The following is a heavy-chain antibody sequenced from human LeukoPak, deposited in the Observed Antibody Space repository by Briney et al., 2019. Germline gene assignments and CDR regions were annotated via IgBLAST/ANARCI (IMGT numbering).Heavy chain of an antibody. D-gene: IGHD3-10*02. V-gene: IGHV4-4*07. CDR2: MYSSGS. J-gene: IGHJ6*03. CDR1: GGSISSYY. CDR3: ARCSVANRNYYYYYMDV. Sequence: PSETLSLTCTVSGGSISSYYLSWIRQTAGKGLEWIGRMYSSGSNYNPSLKSRVTMSIDTSTNQLSLKLSSVTAADTAVYYCARCSVANRNYYYYYMDVWGKGTTVTVSS.